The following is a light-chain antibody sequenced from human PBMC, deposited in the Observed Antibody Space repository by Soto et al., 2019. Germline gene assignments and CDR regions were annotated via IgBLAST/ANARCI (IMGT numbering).Light chain of an antibody. CDR2: DAS. CDR1: QSASSY. V-gene: IGKV3-11*01. Sequence: EIVLTQSPATLSLSPGERATLSCRASQSASSYLAWYQQKPGQAPRLLIYDASNRATGIPARFSGSGSGTDFTLTISSLEPEDFAVYYCQQRSNWPPTWTLGQGTKVEIK. J-gene: IGKJ1*01. CDR3: QQRSNWPPTWT.